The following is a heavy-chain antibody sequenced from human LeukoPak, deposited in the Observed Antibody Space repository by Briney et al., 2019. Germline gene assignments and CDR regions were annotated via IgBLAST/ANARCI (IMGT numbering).Heavy chain of an antibody. D-gene: IGHD3-22*01. CDR1: GGSISSGDYY. CDR2: IYYSGST. CDR3: ARDRYYDSSGYYHYYYGMDV. J-gene: IGHJ6*02. Sequence: SQTLSLTCTVSGGSISSGDYYWSWIRQPPGKGLEWIGYIYYSGSTYYNPSLKSRVTISVDTSKNQFSLKLSSVTAADTAVYYCARDRYYDSSGYYHYYYGMDVWGQGTTVTVSS. V-gene: IGHV4-30-4*01.